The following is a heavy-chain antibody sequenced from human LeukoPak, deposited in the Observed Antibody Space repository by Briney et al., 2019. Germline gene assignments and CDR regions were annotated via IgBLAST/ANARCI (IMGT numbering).Heavy chain of an antibody. CDR2: INTGNGNT. CDR3: ARDRAMADY. D-gene: IGHD5-18*01. V-gene: IGHV1-3*04. J-gene: IGHJ4*02. CDR1: GYIFTSYP. Sequence: ASVKVSCKASGYIFTSYPIHWVRQAPGQRLEWMGWINTGNGNTKYSQRFEGRVTVTTDTSAAAAYMELSSLRPEDTAVYYCARDRAMADYWGQGTLVTVSS.